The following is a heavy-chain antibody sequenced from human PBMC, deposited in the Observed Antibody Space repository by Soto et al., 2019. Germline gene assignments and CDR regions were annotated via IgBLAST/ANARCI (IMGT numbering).Heavy chain of an antibody. Sequence: QVQLQESGPGLVKPSQILSLTCTVSGGSISSGGYYWSWIRQHPGKGLEWIGYISYSGSTYYNPTLKSRFTISVDTARNPFSLKLSSVTAADTAVYYCAREWRDYYFDYWGQGTLVTVSS. V-gene: IGHV4-31*03. CDR1: GGSISSGGYY. CDR3: AREWRDYYFDY. CDR2: ISYSGST. J-gene: IGHJ4*02.